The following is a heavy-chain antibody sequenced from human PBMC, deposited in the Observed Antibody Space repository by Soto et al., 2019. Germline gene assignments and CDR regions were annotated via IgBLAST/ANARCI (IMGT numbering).Heavy chain of an antibody. V-gene: IGHV4-59*08. D-gene: IGHD5-12*01. CDR3: VRHAQWIIRAY. CDR1: GGSISSYY. J-gene: IGHJ4*02. Sequence: SETLSLTCTVSGGSISSYYWSWIRQPPGKGLEWIGSIIYSGDTNYNPPLQSRLTLFVDTSKNQFSLKLSSVTAADTAVYYCVRHAQWIIRAYWGQGSLVTVSS. CDR2: IIYSGDT.